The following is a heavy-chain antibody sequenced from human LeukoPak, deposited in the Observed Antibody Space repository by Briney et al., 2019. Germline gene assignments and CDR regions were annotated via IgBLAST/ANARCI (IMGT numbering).Heavy chain of an antibody. V-gene: IGHV3-33*01. CDR2: IWYDGSNK. CDR3: ARGSSTGYYMDV. D-gene: IGHD2-2*01. Sequence: GGSLRLSCAASGFTFSSYGMHWVRQAPGKGLEWVAVIWYDGSNKYYADSVKGRFTISRDNSKNTLYLQMNSLRAEDTAVYYCARGSSTGYYMDVWGKGTTVTVSS. J-gene: IGHJ6*03. CDR1: GFTFSSYG.